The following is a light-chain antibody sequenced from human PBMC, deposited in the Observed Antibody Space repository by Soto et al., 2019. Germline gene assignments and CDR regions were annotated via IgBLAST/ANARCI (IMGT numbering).Light chain of an antibody. CDR1: QNIRNY. Sequence: EIVLTQSPATLSLSPGERATLSCRASQNIRNYLAWYQQKPGQAPRLLIYETSHRATGIPARFSGSGSGTALTLTISSLETEDFAVYYCQQRSIWPPITFGQGTRLDIK. CDR2: ETS. J-gene: IGKJ5*01. CDR3: QQRSIWPPIT. V-gene: IGKV3-11*01.